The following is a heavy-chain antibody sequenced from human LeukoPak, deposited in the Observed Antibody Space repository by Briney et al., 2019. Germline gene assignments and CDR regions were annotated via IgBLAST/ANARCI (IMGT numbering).Heavy chain of an antibody. V-gene: IGHV1-46*01. CDR2: INPSGGST. D-gene: IGHD3-9*01. Sequence: ASVKVSCKASGYTFTTYYMHWLRQAPGQGLEWMGIINPSGGSTSYAQKFQGRVTMTRDTSTTTVYMELSSLRSEDTAVYYCARVWEGLDWSTRGAFDIWGQGTMVAVSS. CDR1: GYTFTTYY. J-gene: IGHJ3*02. CDR3: ARVWEGLDWSTRGAFDI.